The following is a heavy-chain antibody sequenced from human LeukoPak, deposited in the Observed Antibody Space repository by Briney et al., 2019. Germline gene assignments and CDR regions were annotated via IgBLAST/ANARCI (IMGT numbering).Heavy chain of an antibody. V-gene: IGHV3-23*01. CDR1: GFTFNSHA. D-gene: IGHD2-2*02. J-gene: IGHJ4*02. CDR3: AKAEGQLLYGRTDY. CDR2: MSGSGGRT. Sequence: GGSLRLSCAASGFTFNSHAMSWVRQAPGKGPEWVSAMSGSGGRTYYADSVKGRFTISRDNSKNTLYLQMNSLRAEDTAVYYCAKAEGQLLYGRTDYWGQGTLVTVSS.